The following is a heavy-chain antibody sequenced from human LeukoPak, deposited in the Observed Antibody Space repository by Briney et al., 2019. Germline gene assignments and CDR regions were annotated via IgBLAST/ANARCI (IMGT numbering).Heavy chain of an antibody. D-gene: IGHD1-26*01. CDR2: ISGSGGST. CDR1: GFTFSSYA. CDR3: AKGSGSAGRGIDY. J-gene: IGHJ4*02. Sequence: PGGSLRLSCAASGFTFSSYAMSWVRQAPGRGLEWVSAISGSGGSTYYADSVKGRFTITRDNSKNTLYLQMNSLRAEDTAVYYCAKGSGSAGRGIDYWGQGTLVTVSS. V-gene: IGHV3-23*01.